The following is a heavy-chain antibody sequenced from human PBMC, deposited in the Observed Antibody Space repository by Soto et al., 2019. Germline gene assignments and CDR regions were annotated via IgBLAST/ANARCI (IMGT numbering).Heavy chain of an antibody. D-gene: IGHD3-3*01. CDR3: ARETIFGVVRAFDI. Sequence: EVQLVETGGGLIQPGGSLRLSCAASGFTVSSNYMSWVRQAPGKGLEWVSVIYSGGSTYYADSVKGRFTISRDNSKNTLYLQMNSLRAEDTAVYYCARETIFGVVRAFDIWGHGTMVTVSS. CDR1: GFTVSSNY. CDR2: IYSGGST. V-gene: IGHV3-53*02. J-gene: IGHJ3*02.